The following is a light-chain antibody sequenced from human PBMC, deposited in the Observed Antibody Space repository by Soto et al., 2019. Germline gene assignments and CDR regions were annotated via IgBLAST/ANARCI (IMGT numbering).Light chain of an antibody. J-gene: IGKJ1*01. Sequence: EIGMTQSPATLSVSPGERATLSCRASESVSHKLACYQRRPGHAPRLLIYGASTRASGIPDRISDSGSGTDFRLTISSLQSEDFAVYYFHRNTNGPPWTFGQGTKVEIK. V-gene: IGKV3-15*01. CDR3: HRNTNGPPWT. CDR2: GAS. CDR1: ESVSHK.